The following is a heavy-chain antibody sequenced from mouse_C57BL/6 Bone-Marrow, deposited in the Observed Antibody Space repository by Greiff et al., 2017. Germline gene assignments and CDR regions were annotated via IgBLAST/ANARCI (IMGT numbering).Heavy chain of an antibody. D-gene: IGHD2-5*01. CDR1: GFTFSDFY. Sequence: EVQVVESGGGLVQSGRSLRLSCATSGFTFSDFYMEWVRHAPGKGLEWIAASRNKANDYTTEYSASVKGRFIVSRDTSQSILYLQMNALRAEDTAMYYGARDSNYDYYAMDYWGQGTSVTVSS. J-gene: IGHJ4*01. CDR2: SRNKANDYTT. CDR3: ARDSNYDYYAMDY. V-gene: IGHV7-1*01.